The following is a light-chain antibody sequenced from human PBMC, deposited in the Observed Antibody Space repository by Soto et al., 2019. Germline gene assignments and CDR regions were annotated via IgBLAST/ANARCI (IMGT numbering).Light chain of an antibody. Sequence: QSVLTQPPSASGTPGQRVTISCSGGSSNIGSNYVYWYQQLPGTAPKLVIYDSNQRPSGVPDRFSGSTSGTSASLAISGLQSEDEADYYCAAWDDSLNENVFGTGTKVTVL. CDR2: DSN. CDR3: AAWDDSLNENV. CDR1: SSNIGSNY. J-gene: IGLJ1*01. V-gene: IGLV1-44*01.